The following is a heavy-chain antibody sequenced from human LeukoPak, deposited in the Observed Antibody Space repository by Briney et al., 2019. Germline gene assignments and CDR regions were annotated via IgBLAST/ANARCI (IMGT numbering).Heavy chain of an antibody. CDR1: GYTFTSYG. D-gene: IGHD3-22*01. CDR3: ARDKGQDDHYDSSGFFDY. CDR2: IIPIFGTA. Sequence: ASVKVSCKASGYTFTSYGISWVRQAPGQGLEWMGGIIPIFGTANYAQKFQGRVTITADESTSTAYVELSSLRSEDTAVYYCARDKGQDDHYDSSGFFDYWGQGTLVTVSS. J-gene: IGHJ4*02. V-gene: IGHV1-69*13.